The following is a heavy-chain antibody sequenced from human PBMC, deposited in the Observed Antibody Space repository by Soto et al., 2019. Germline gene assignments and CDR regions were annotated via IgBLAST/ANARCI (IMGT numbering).Heavy chain of an antibody. CDR3: AKGYHNFDY. CDR1: GFTFSSYG. D-gene: IGHD2-2*01. V-gene: IGHV3-30*18. J-gene: IGHJ4*02. CDR2: ISYDGSNK. Sequence: GGSLRLSCAASGFTFSSYGMHWVRQAPGKGLEWVAVISYDGSNKYYADSVKGRFTISRDNSKNTLYLQMNRLRVEDTAVYYCAKGYHNFDYWGLGTLVTVSS.